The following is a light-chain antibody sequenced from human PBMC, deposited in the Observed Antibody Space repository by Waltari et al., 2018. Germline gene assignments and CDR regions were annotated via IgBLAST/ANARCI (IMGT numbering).Light chain of an antibody. J-gene: IGKJ4*01. Sequence: EIVLTQSPGTLSLSPGERATPSCRASQSVSYNFLNWYQQKPGQDPRLLIHGASSRATGIPDRFSGSGSGTDFTLTISRLEPEDFAVYYCQQYDGVVLTFGGGTKVEI. V-gene: IGKV3-20*01. CDR1: QSVSYNF. CDR3: QQYDGVVLT. CDR2: GAS.